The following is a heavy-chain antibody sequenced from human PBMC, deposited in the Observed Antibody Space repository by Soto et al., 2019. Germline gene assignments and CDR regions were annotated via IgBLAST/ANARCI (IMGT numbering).Heavy chain of an antibody. V-gene: IGHV3-74*01. J-gene: IGHJ4*02. CDR1: GFTFSSYW. CDR3: AGGGVAGAGTYYNDY. D-gene: IGHD3-10*01. CDR2: INNDGSST. Sequence: EVQLVESGGGLVQPGVSLRLSCAASGFTFSSYWMHWVRQAPGKGLVWVSRINNDGSSTSYADSVKGRLTISRDNAKNTLYLQVNSLRAEDTAVYYCAGGGVAGAGTYYNDYWGRGTLVTVSS.